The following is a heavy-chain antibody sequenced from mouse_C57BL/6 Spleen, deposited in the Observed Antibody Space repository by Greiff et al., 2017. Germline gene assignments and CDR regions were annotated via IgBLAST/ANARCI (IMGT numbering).Heavy chain of an antibody. CDR1: GYTFTDYY. D-gene: IGHD4-1*01. V-gene: IGHV1-76*01. Sequence: QVQLQQSGAELVRPGASVKLSCKASGYTFTDYYINWVKQRPGQGLEWIARIYPGSGNTYYNEKFKGKATLTAEKSSSTAYMQLSSLTSEDSAVYCGARKPLTETVGAMDYWGQGTSVTVSS. J-gene: IGHJ4*01. CDR2: IYPGSGNT. CDR3: ARKPLTETVGAMDY.